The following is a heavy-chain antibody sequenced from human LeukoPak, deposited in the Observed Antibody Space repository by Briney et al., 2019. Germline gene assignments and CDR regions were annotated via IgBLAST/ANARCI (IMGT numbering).Heavy chain of an antibody. CDR2: ISSSSSYI. Sequence: GGSLRLSCAASGFTFSSYSMNWVRQAPGKGLEWVSSISSSSSYIYYADSVKGRFTISRDNAKNSLYLQMNSLRAEDTAVYYCARDVALDYYDSSGYYYYGMDVWGQGTTVTVSS. V-gene: IGHV3-21*01. CDR1: GFTFSSYS. J-gene: IGHJ6*02. CDR3: ARDVALDYYDSSGYYYYGMDV. D-gene: IGHD3-22*01.